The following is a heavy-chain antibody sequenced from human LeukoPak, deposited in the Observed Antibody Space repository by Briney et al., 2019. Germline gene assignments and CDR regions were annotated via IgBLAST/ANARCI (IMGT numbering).Heavy chain of an antibody. J-gene: IGHJ3*02. CDR2: INSDGNST. V-gene: IGHV3-74*01. D-gene: IGHD1-26*01. CDR1: RFTFSNYW. CDR3: ARDHGVGPDAFDI. Sequence: QPGGSLRLSCAVSRFTFSNYWMHWVRQAPGKGLVWVSRINSDGNSTSYADSVKGRFTISRDNAKNTLYLQMNSLRVEDTAVYYCARDHGVGPDAFDIWGQGTMVTVSS.